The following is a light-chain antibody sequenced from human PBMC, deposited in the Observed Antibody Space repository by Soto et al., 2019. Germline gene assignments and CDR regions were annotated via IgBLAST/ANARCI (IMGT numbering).Light chain of an antibody. CDR3: QQYGSSFLYA. CDR2: AAS. V-gene: IGKV3-20*01. J-gene: IGKJ2*01. Sequence: DIVLTQSPGTLSLSPGERATLSCRASQSVDSNFVTWYQQKPGQAPRVLIYAASSRATGIPDRFSGSGSGTDFTLTISRLEPEEFAVYYCQQYGSSFLYAFGQGTKLEIK. CDR1: QSVDSNF.